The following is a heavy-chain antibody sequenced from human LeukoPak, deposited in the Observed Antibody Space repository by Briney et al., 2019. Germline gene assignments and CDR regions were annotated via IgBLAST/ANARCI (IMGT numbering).Heavy chain of an antibody. J-gene: IGHJ4*02. CDR2: IIPIFGTA. V-gene: IGHV1-69*06. CDR3: ARMKTTAHPDY. Sequence: SVKVSCKASGGTFSSYAISWVRQAPGQGLEWMGGIIPIFGTANYAQKFQSRVTITADKSTSTAYMELRSLRTDDTAVHYCARMKTTAHPDYWGQGTLVTVSS. CDR1: GGTFSSYA. D-gene: IGHD1-7*01.